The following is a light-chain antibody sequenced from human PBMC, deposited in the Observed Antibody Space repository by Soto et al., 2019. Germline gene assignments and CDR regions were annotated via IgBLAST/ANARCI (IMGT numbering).Light chain of an antibody. CDR3: SSYSGSSTWV. J-gene: IGLJ3*02. CDR1: SSDVGSYNL. CDR2: EVS. V-gene: IGLV2-23*02. Sequence: QSVLTQPASVSGSPGQSITISCTGTSSDVGSYNLVSWYQQHPGKAPKLMIYEVSKRPSGVSNRFSGSKSGNTASLTISGLQAEDEADYYCSSYSGSSTWVFGGGTKVTV.